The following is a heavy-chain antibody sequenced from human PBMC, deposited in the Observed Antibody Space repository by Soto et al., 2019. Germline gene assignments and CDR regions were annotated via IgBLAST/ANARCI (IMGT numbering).Heavy chain of an antibody. V-gene: IGHV4-61*01. Sequence: PSETLSLTCTVSGGSVSSGSYYWSWIRQPPGKGLEWIGYIYYSGSTNYNPSLKSRVTISVDTSKNQFSLKLSSVTAADTAVYYCARLTTDDYRNYVFDYWGQGTLVTVSS. J-gene: IGHJ4*02. CDR1: GGSVSSGSYY. CDR2: IYYSGST. CDR3: ARLTTDDYRNYVFDY. D-gene: IGHD4-4*01.